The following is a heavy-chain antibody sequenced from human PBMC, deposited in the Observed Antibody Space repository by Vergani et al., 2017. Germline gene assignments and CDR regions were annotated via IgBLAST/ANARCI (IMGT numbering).Heavy chain of an antibody. D-gene: IGHD6-13*01. CDR1: GGSVSSGSYY. V-gene: IGHV4-61*01. CDR2: IYYSGST. CDR3: ARENGRRAAVDY. J-gene: IGHJ4*02. Sequence: QVQLQESGPGLVKPSETLSLTCTVSGGSVSSGSYYWSWIRQPPGKGLEWIGYIYYSGSTNYNPSLKSRVTISVDTSKNQFSLKLSSVTAADTAVYYCARENGRRAAVDYWGQGTLVTVSS.